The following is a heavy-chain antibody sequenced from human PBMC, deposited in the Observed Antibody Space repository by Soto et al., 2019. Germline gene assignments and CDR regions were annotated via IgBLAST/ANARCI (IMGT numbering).Heavy chain of an antibody. Sequence: SETLSLTCSVSGDSISNSYWSWIRQPPGKGLEWIAFIYNSVSTNYNPSLKSRVTISVDTSKNQFSLRLTSVTAADTAVYYCARVDGYFFFFDNWGQGTLVTVSS. J-gene: IGHJ4*02. CDR3: ARVDGYFFFFDN. CDR2: IYNSVST. V-gene: IGHV4-59*01. CDR1: GDSISNSY. D-gene: IGHD3-22*01.